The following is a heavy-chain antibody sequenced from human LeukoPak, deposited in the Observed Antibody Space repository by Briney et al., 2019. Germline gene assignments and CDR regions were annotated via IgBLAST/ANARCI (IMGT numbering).Heavy chain of an antibody. CDR1: GDSVSSNSAA. D-gene: IGHD6-19*01. CDR3: ARARIAVAGHWFDP. CDR2: TYYRSKWYN. Sequence: SQTLSLTCAISGDSVSSNSAAWNWIRQSPSRGLEWLGRTYYRSKWYNDYAVSVKSRITFNPHTSKNQSSMQLNSVTPEDTAVYYCARARIAVAGHWFDPWGQGTLVTVSS. V-gene: IGHV6-1*01. J-gene: IGHJ5*02.